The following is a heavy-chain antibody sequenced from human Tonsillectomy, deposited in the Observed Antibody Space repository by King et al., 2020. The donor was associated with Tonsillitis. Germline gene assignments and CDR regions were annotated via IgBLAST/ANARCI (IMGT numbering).Heavy chain of an antibody. J-gene: IGHJ3*02. CDR2: IYYSGST. CDR1: GGSISSGGYY. Sequence: VQLQESGPGLVKPSQTLSLTCTVSGGSISSGGYYWSWIRQHPGKGLEWIGYIYYSGSTYYNPSLKSRGTISVDTSKNQFSLKLSSVTAADTAVYYCARDHWYYDSSGYDAFDIWGQGTMVTVSS. V-gene: IGHV4-31*03. CDR3: ARDHWYYDSSGYDAFDI. D-gene: IGHD3-22*01.